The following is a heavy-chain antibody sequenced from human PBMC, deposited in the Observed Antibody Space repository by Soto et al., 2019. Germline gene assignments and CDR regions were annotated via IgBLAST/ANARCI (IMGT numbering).Heavy chain of an antibody. V-gene: IGHV1-58*01. D-gene: IGHD2-2*01. CDR3: AKDNRYASGSVRATMDV. J-gene: IGHJ6*02. CDR1: GFPLSNSA. Sequence: ASVKVSCKASGFPLSNSAVQWVRQARGQRLEWIGRIVVGTGNTDYAQKFQERVTITRDMSTRTAYMELSSLRSEDTALYYCAKDNRYASGSVRATMDVWGQGTTVTVSS. CDR2: IVVGTGNT.